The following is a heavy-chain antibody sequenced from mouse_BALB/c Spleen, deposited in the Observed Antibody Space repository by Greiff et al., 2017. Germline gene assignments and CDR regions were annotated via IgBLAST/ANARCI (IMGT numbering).Heavy chain of an antibody. Sequence: QVQLQQSGAELVKPGASVKISCKASGYTFTSYDINWVKQRPGQGLEWIGWIYPGDGSTKYNEKFKGKATLTADKSSSTAYMQLSSLTSENSAVYFCARDYYGNFDYWGQGTTLTVSS. J-gene: IGHJ2*01. CDR3: ARDYYGNFDY. V-gene: IGHV1S56*01. CDR2: IYPGDGST. D-gene: IGHD2-1*01. CDR1: GYTFTSYD.